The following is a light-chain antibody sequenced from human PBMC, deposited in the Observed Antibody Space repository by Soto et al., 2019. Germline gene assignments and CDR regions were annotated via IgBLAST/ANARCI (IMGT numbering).Light chain of an antibody. Sequence: DIVMTQSPDSLAVSLGERATINCKSSQSVLYNSKNKNSLAWYQQKPGQPPKLLIYWASTRNPGVPDRFSGSGSGTAFTLTNSSLQAEDAAVYYCQQYYSAPPTFGQGTKVEIK. J-gene: IGKJ1*01. CDR2: WAS. V-gene: IGKV4-1*01. CDR3: QQYYSAPPT. CDR1: QSVLYNSKNKNS.